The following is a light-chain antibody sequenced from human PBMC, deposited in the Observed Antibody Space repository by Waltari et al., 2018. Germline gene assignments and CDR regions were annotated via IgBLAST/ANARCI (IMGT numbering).Light chain of an antibody. CDR2: GKN. Sequence: SSELTQDPAVSVALGQTVRITCQGDSLRSYYASWYQQKPGQAPVLGIYGKNNRPSGIPDRFSGSSSRNTASLTSTGAQAEDEADYYCNSRDSSGNHLVFGGGTKLTVL. CDR3: NSRDSSGNHLV. V-gene: IGLV3-19*01. J-gene: IGLJ2*01. CDR1: SLRSYY.